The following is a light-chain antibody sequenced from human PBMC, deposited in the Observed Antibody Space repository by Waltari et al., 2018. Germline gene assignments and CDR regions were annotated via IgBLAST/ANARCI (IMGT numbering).Light chain of an antibody. CDR2: DVS. CDR1: SSDVGGYHY. CDR3: CSYAGSYNVV. J-gene: IGLJ2*01. Sequence: QSALTQPRSVSGSPGQSVTISCTGTSSDVGGYHYVSWYQQHPGKAPKLMSYDVSKRPSGVPDRCSGSKSGNTASLTISGLQAEDEADYYCCSYAGSYNVVFGGGTKLTVL. V-gene: IGLV2-11*01.